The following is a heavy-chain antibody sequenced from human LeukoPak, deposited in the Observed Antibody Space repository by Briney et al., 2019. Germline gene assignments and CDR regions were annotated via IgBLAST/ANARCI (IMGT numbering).Heavy chain of an antibody. CDR2: IYYSGST. J-gene: IGHJ4*02. V-gene: IGHV4-30-4*08. D-gene: IGHD3-10*01. CDR3: ARVQSYGSGYFDY. Sequence: SETLSLTCTVSGGSISSGGYYWSWIRQHPGKGLEWIGYIYYSGSTNYNPSLKSRVTISVDTSKNQFSLKLSSVTAADTAVYYCARVQSYGSGYFDYWGQGTLVTVSS. CDR1: GGSISSGGYY.